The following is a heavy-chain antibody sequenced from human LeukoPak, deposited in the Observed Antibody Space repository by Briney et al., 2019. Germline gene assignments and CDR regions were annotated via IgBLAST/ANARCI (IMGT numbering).Heavy chain of an antibody. D-gene: IGHD2-2*01. J-gene: IGHJ3*02. Sequence: GGSLRLSCAASGFTFSSYAMSWVRQAPGKGLEWVSAISGIGGSTYCADSVKGRFTISRDNSKNTLYLQMNSLRAEDTAVYYCAKDGEGYCSSTSCFYDAFDIWGQGTMVTVSS. CDR3: AKDGEGYCSSTSCFYDAFDI. CDR2: ISGIGGST. V-gene: IGHV3-23*01. CDR1: GFTFSSYA.